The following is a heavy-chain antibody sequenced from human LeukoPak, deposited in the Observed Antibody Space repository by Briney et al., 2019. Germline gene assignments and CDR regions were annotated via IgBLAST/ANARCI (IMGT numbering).Heavy chain of an antibody. Sequence: PGRSVRLSCSASGFTVSGNHMRCLRPAPGEALEGGSDIYSGGSTYYSDSLKVRFTISKHNSKNALYVQMNSLRRDDTGVYYWARFNIPPAGIEGYFDYWGQGPLLTVSS. CDR3: ARFNIPPAGIEGYFDY. CDR1: GFTVSGNH. D-gene: IGHD6-13*01. V-gene: IGHV3-66*01. CDR2: IYSGGST. J-gene: IGHJ4*02.